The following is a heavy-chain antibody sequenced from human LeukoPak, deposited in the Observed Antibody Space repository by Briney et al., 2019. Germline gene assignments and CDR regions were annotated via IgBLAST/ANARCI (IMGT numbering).Heavy chain of an antibody. CDR1: GGSISSYY. CDR2: IYYSGST. D-gene: IGHD2-2*01. CDR3: ARDRRGVVPAAIKYNYYYYGMDV. J-gene: IGHJ6*02. V-gene: IGHV4-59*01. Sequence: SETLPLTCTVSGGSISSYYWSWIRQPPGKGLEWIGYIYYSGSTNYNPSLKSRVTISVDTSKNQFSLKLSSVTAADTAVYYCARDRRGVVPAAIKYNYYYYGMDVWGQGTTVTVSS.